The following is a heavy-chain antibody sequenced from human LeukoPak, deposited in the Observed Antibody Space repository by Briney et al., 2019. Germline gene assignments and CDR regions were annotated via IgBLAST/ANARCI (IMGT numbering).Heavy chain of an antibody. CDR3: ARACMAIGIVGATTPSGNWFDP. V-gene: IGHV4-59*12. CDR2: IYYSGST. CDR1: GGSISSYY. D-gene: IGHD1-26*01. Sequence: TSETLSLTCTVSGGSISSYYWSWIRQPPGKGLEGIGYIYYSGSTNYNPSLKSRVTISVDTSRNQFSLKLSSVTAADTAVYYCARACMAIGIVGATTPSGNWFDPWGQGNLVTASS. J-gene: IGHJ5*02.